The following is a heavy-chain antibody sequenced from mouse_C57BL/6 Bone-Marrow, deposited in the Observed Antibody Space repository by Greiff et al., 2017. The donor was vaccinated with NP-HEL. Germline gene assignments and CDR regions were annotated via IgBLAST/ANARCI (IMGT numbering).Heavy chain of an antibody. V-gene: IGHV5-17*01. CDR1: GFTFSDYG. D-gene: IGHD2-1*01. J-gene: IGHJ4*01. CDR2: ISSGNSTI. CDR3: AKIYYWVDY. Sequence: EVQRVESGGGLVKPGGSLKLSCAASGFTFSDYGMHWVRQAPEKGLEWVAYISSGNSTIYYADKVQGRFTISRDNAKNTLFLQMTSLRSEDTAMYYCAKIYYWVDYWGQGTSVTVSS.